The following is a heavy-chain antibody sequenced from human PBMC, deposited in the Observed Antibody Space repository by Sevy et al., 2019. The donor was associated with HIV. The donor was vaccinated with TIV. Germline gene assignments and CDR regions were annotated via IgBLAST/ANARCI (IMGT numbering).Heavy chain of an antibody. D-gene: IGHD1-1*01. Sequence: SETLSLTCSVSGGSISSYFWTWVRQSPGKGLEWIGNIYFTGNTDYSPSPKSRVTLSLDTSKSQFSLTLKSATAADTAIYCCARDSTTRPRVLDYWGQGTLVTVSS. CDR2: IYFTGNT. CDR3: ARDSTTRPRVLDY. CDR1: GGSISSYF. V-gene: IGHV4-59*01. J-gene: IGHJ4*02.